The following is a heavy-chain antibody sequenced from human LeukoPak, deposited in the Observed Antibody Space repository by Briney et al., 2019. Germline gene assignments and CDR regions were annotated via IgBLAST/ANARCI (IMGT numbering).Heavy chain of an antibody. J-gene: IGHJ6*02. Sequence: GRSLRLSCAASGFTFSSYAMHWVRQAPGKGLEWVAVISYDGSNKYYADSVKGRFTISREDSKNTLYLQMNSLRGEDTAVYYCAKGRVWFGELLFTMDVWGQGTTVTVSS. V-gene: IGHV3-30-3*01. CDR2: ISYDGSNK. D-gene: IGHD3-10*01. CDR3: AKGRVWFGELLFTMDV. CDR1: GFTFSSYA.